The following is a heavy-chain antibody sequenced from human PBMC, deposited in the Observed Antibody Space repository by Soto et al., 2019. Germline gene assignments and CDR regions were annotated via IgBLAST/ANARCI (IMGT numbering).Heavy chain of an antibody. J-gene: IGHJ4*02. V-gene: IGHV4-34*01. CDR2: INHSGST. CDR3: ARDYYDSSGFFDY. D-gene: IGHD3-22*01. Sequence: PSETLSLTCAVYGGSFSGYYWSWIRQPPGKGLEWIGEINHSGSTNYNPSLKSRVTISVDTSKNQFSLKLSSVTAADTAVYYCARDYYDSSGFFDYWGQGTLVTVSS. CDR1: GGSFSGYY.